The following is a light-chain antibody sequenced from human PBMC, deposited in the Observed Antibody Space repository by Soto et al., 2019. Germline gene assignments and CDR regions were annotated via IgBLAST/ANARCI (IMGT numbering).Light chain of an antibody. CDR2: GNS. Sequence: QSVLTQPPSVSGAPGQRVTISCTGSSSNIGAGYDVHSYQQLPGTAPKLLIYGNSNRPSGVPDQFSCSKSGTSASLAITGLQAEDDADYYCQSYASSLRGFVVFGGGTKLTVL. CDR1: SSNIGAGYD. V-gene: IGLV1-40*01. CDR3: QSYASSLRGFVV. J-gene: IGLJ2*01.